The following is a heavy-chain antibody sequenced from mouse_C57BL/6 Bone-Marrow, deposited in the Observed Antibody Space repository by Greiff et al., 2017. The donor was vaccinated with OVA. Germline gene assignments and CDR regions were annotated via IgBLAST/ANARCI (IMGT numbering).Heavy chain of an antibody. Sequence: ESGPGLVKPSQSLSLTCSVTGYSITSGYYWNWIRQFPGKKLEWMGYISYDGSNNYNPSLKNRISIPRDTSKNQFFLKLNSVTTEDTATYYCARAGSYYAMDYWGQGTSVTVSS. CDR1: GYSITSGYY. CDR2: ISYDGSN. D-gene: IGHD4-1*01. V-gene: IGHV3-6*01. CDR3: ARAGSYYAMDY. J-gene: IGHJ4*01.